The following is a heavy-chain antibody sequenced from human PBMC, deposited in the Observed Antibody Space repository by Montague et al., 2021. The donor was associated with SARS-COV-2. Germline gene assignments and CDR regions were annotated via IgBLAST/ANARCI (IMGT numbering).Heavy chain of an antibody. CDR3: AHRPGYNFGNPYFDY. Sequence: PALVKPTQTLTLTCSFSGFSLSTSAVDVGWIRQPPGKALEWLALIYWDDDKRYSPSLKSRLTITKDTSKNQVVLTMTNVDPVDTATYFCAHRPGYNFGNPYFDYWGQGTLVTVSS. J-gene: IGHJ4*02. V-gene: IGHV2-5*02. CDR2: IYWDDDK. CDR1: GFSLSTSAVD. D-gene: IGHD5-18*01.